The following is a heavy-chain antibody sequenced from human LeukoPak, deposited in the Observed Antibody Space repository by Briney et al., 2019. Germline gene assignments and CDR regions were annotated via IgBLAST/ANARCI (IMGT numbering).Heavy chain of an antibody. CDR3: ARPRTMGSRSPLGY. D-gene: IGHD1-26*01. CDR2: IYYSGRT. V-gene: IGHV4-59*01. Sequence: SETLSLTCTVSGGSISSYYWIWIRQPPGKGLEWIGDIYYSGRTDSNPSLRSRVITSLDTSKNQISLNLSSVTAADTAVYYCARPRTMGSRSPLGYWGQGSLVTVSS. CDR1: GGSISSYY. J-gene: IGHJ4*02.